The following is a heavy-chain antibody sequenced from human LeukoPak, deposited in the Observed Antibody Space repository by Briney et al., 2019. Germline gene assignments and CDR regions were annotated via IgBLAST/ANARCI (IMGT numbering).Heavy chain of an antibody. CDR2: ISWNSGSI. D-gene: IGHD1-14*01. Sequence: GRSLRLSCAASGFTFDDYAMHWVRQGPGKGLEWVSGISWNSGSIGYADSVKGRFTISRDNAKNSLYLQMNSLRAEDTALYYCAKSRRGAYYDYGMDVWGQGTTVTVSS. J-gene: IGHJ6*02. CDR1: GFTFDDYA. V-gene: IGHV3-9*01. CDR3: AKSRRGAYYDYGMDV.